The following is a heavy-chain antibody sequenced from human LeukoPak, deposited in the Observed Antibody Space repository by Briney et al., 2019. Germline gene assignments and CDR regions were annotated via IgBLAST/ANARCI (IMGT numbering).Heavy chain of an antibody. CDR3: ARLVRGVIIGNYFDY. J-gene: IGHJ4*02. CDR2: ISSSGSTI. CDR1: GFTFSSYE. Sequence: PGGSLRLSCAASGFTFSSYEMNWVRQAPGKGLEWVSYISSSGSTIYYADSVKGRFTISRDNVKNSLYLQMNSLRAEDTAVYYCARLVRGVIIGNYFDYWGQGTLVTVSS. D-gene: IGHD3-10*01. V-gene: IGHV3-48*03.